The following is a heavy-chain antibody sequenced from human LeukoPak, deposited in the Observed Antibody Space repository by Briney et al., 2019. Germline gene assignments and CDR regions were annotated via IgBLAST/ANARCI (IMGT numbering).Heavy chain of an antibody. D-gene: IGHD3-3*01. CDR2: IYYSRSS. Sequence: PSETLSLTCTVSGASISSSNYYWGWIRQPPGKGLEWIGTIYYSRSSYYNPSLKSRHAMSVDTSKNRFSLKLRSVTAADTAVYYCARKLAFGVVVIHGGAFDIWGQGTMVTVSS. CDR3: ARKLAFGVVVIHGGAFDI. J-gene: IGHJ3*02. V-gene: IGHV4-39*02. CDR1: GASISSSNYY.